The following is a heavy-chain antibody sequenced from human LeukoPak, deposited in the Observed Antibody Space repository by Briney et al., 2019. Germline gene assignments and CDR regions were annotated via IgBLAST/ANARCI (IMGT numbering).Heavy chain of an antibody. D-gene: IGHD2-2*01. CDR1: GGSFSVYY. CDR3: ARVCSSTSCYYYYGMDV. Sequence: PSETLSLTCAVYGGSFSVYYWSWIRQPPGKGLEWIGEINHSGSTNYNPSLKSRVTISVDTSKNQFSLKLSSVTAADTAVYYCARVCSSTSCYYYYGMDVWGQGTTVTVSS. V-gene: IGHV4-34*01. CDR2: INHSGST. J-gene: IGHJ6*02.